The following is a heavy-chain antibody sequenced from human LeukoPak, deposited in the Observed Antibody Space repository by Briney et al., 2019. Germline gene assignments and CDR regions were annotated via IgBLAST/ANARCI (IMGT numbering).Heavy chain of an antibody. CDR1: GFTFSSYA. CDR2: ISYDGSNK. CDR3: ARDLDDFWSGYYNYYMDV. V-gene: IGHV3-30*04. J-gene: IGHJ6*03. D-gene: IGHD3-3*01. Sequence: GRSLRLSCAASGFTFSSYAMHWVRQAPGKGLEWVAVISYDGSNKYYADSVKGRFTISRDNSKNTLYLQMNSLRAEDTAVYYCARDLDDFWSGYYNYYMDVWGKGTTVTVSS.